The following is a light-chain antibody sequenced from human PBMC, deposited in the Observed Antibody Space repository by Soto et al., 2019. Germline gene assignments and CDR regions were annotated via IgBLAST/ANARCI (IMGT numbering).Light chain of an antibody. V-gene: IGKV1-27*01. CDR2: AAS. CDR3: QKYNRAPLT. Sequence: DVQMTQSPSSLSASIGDRVTITCRASQGIGNYLAWYQQRPGKVPKLLISAASTLQSGVPSRFSGSGSGTDFTLTINSLQPEDVATYYCQKYNRAPLTFGGGTKVDIK. J-gene: IGKJ4*01. CDR1: QGIGNY.